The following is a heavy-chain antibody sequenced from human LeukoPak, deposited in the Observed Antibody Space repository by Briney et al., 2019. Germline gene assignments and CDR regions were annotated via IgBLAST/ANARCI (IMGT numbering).Heavy chain of an antibody. D-gene: IGHD2-15*01. CDR2: ISGDGGST. Sequence: GWSLRLSCAASVFTFDDYALHWVRQAPGKGLEWVSLISGDGGSTYYADSVKGRFTISIDNSKNSLYLKKNSLRTEDTALYYCAKVSVVAATYYFDYWGQGTLVTVSS. CDR3: AKVSVVAATYYFDY. V-gene: IGHV3-43*02. CDR1: VFTFDDYA. J-gene: IGHJ4*02.